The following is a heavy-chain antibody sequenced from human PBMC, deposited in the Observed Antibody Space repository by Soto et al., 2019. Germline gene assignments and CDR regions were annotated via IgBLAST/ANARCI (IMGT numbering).Heavy chain of an antibody. J-gene: IGHJ4*02. Sequence: ASVKVSCKASGYTFTSYGISWVRQAPGQGLEWMGWISAYNGNTNYAQKLQGRVTMTTDTSTSTAYMELRSLRSDDTAVYYCARAFDCTNGVCYLYYFDYWGQGTLVTVSS. CDR1: GYTFTSYG. V-gene: IGHV1-18*01. CDR2: ISAYNGNT. D-gene: IGHD2-8*01. CDR3: ARAFDCTNGVCYLYYFDY.